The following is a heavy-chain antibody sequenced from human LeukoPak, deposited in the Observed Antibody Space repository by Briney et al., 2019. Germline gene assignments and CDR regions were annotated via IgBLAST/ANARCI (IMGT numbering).Heavy chain of an antibody. V-gene: IGHV3-33*01. CDR2: IWYDGSNK. CDR1: GFTFSSYG. J-gene: IGHJ4*02. Sequence: PGGSLRLSCAASGFTFSSYGMHWARQAPGKGLEWVAVIWYDGSNKYYADSVKGRFTISRDNSKNTLYLQMNSLRAEDTAVYYCARDRGIQLWLLDYWGQGTLVTVSP. CDR3: ARDRGIQLWLLDY. D-gene: IGHD5-18*01.